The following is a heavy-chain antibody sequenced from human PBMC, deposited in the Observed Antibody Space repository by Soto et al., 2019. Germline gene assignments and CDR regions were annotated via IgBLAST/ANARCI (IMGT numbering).Heavy chain of an antibody. D-gene: IGHD3-3*01. J-gene: IGHJ5*02. CDR3: ARDANLYDFWSGYLVYNWFDP. CDR2: ISYDGSNK. V-gene: IGHV3-30-3*01. CDR1: GFTFSSYA. Sequence: GGSLRLSCAASGFTFSSYAMHWVRQAPGKGLEWVAVISYDGSNKYYADSVKGRFTISRDNSKNTLYLQMNSLRAEDTAVYYCARDANLYDFWSGYLVYNWFDPWGQGTLVTVSS.